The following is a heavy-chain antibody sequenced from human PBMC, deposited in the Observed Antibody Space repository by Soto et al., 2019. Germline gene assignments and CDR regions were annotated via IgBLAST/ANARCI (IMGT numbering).Heavy chain of an antibody. CDR1: GFTFSNAW. V-gene: IGHV3-15*07. Sequence: EVQLVESGGGLVKPGGSLRLSCAASGFTFSNAWMNWVRQAPGKGLEWVGRIKSKTDGGTTDYAAPVKGRFTISRDDSKYTLYLQMNSLKTEDTAVYYCTTDKRLWFWEPLNDYWGQGTLVTVSS. CDR2: IKSKTDGGTT. CDR3: TTDKRLWFWEPLNDY. J-gene: IGHJ4*02. D-gene: IGHD3-10*01.